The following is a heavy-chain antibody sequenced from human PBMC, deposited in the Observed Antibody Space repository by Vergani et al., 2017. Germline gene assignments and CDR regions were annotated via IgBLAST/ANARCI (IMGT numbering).Heavy chain of an antibody. D-gene: IGHD6-19*01. J-gene: IGHJ6*03. CDR3: ARVGSGWYGATVFNGHYYYMDV. CDR2: IIPIFGTA. CDR1: GGTFSSYA. V-gene: IGHV1-69*01. Sequence: QVQLVQSGAEVKKPGSSVKVSCKASGGTFSSYAISWVRQAPGQGIEWMGGIIPIFGTANYAQKFQGRVTITADESTSTAYMELSSLRSEDTAVYYCARVGSGWYGATVFNGHYYYMDVWGKGTTVTVSS.